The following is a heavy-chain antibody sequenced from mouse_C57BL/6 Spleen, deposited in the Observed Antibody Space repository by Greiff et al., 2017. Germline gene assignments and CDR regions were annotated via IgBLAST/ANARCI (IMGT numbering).Heavy chain of an antibody. CDR3: ARGPYYYGSRYPDV. J-gene: IGHJ1*03. V-gene: IGHV1-64*01. CDR2: IHPNSGST. D-gene: IGHD1-1*01. Sequence: QVQLQQPGAELVKPGASVKLSCKASGYTFTSYWMHWVKQRPGQGLEWIGMIHPNSGSTNYNEKFKSKATLTVDKSSSTAYMQLSSLTSEDSAVYYCARGPYYYGSRYPDVWGTGTTVTVSS. CDR1: GYTFTSYW.